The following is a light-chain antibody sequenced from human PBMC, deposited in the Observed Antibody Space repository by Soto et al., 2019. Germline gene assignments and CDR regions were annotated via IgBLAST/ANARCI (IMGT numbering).Light chain of an antibody. CDR2: WAS. Sequence: IVMTQSADSLAVAVLDMGSIICKSTQSAVYSSNSKNYLTWYQQNPGQPPKLLIYWASTRESGVPDRFSGSGSGTDFTLTISSLQSEDFAVYYCQQYRSWPRTFGQGTKVDI. J-gene: IGKJ1*01. CDR1: QSAVYSSNSKNY. V-gene: IGKV4-1*01. CDR3: QQYRSWPRT.